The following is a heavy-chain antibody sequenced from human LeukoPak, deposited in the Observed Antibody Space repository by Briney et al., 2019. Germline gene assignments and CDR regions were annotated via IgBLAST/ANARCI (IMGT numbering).Heavy chain of an antibody. CDR1: GGSFSGYY. CDR3: ARQVRKTYYGSGSSYYFDY. V-gene: IGHV4-34*01. D-gene: IGHD3-10*01. CDR2: INHSGST. J-gene: IGHJ4*02. Sequence: SETLSLTCAVYGGSFSGYYWSWIRQPPGKGLEWIGEINHSGSTNYNPSLKSRVTISVDTSKNQFSLKLSSVTAADTAVYYCARQVRKTYYGSGSSYYFDYWGQGTLVTVSS.